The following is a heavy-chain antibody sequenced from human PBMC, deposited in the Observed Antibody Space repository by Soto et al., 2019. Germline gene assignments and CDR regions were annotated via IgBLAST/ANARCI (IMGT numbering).Heavy chain of an antibody. V-gene: IGHV3-74*01. J-gene: IGHJ4*02. CDR2: INTDGSIT. CDR3: AIDTDGLHY. CDR1: GLIFSNYT. Sequence: EVQLVESGGGLVQPGGSLRLSCAASGLIFSNYTMHWVRQAPGKGLVWVSRINTDGSITDYADSVKGRFTVSRDNPKNTLYLQMNSLRAEDTAVYYCAIDTDGLHYWGQGTLVTVSS.